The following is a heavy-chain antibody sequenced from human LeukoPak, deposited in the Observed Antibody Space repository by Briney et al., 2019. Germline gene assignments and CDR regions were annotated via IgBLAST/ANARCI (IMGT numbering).Heavy chain of an antibody. J-gene: IGHJ6*02. Sequence: GGSLRLSCAASGFTVSSNYMSWVRQAPGKGLEWVSVIYSGGSTYYADSVKGRFTISRDNSKNTLYLQMNSLRAEDTAVYYCARRPLYYDSSGYYFYYYGMDVWGQGTTVTVSS. V-gene: IGHV3-53*05. CDR2: IYSGGST. CDR3: ARRPLYYDSSGYYFYYYGMDV. D-gene: IGHD3-22*01. CDR1: GFTVSSNY.